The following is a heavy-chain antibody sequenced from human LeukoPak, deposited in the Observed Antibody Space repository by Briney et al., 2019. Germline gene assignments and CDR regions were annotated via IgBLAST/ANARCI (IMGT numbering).Heavy chain of an antibody. Sequence: PGGALRLSWAASGFTLSNAWMNWGRQAPGKGLEWVGRIRSKCDGGKIEYAAPGKGTSTLSRDDSKTTLYLQMNSLQSEDTAVYYCAPDFYDSSRGHGTLVTVSS. D-gene: IGHD3-22*01. V-gene: IGHV3-15*07. CDR2: IRSKCDGGKI. CDR3: APDFYDSS. CDR1: GFTLSNAW. J-gene: IGHJ4*01.